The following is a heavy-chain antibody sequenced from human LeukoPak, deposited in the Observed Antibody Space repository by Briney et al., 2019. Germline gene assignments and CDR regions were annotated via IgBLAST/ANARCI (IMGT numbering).Heavy chain of an antibody. CDR2: IYHSGST. D-gene: IGHD2-15*01. Sequence: SETLSLTCAVYGGSFSGYYWSWIRQPPGKGLEWIGYIYHSGSTNYNPSLQSRVTISVDTSKNQFSLNLNSVTAEDTAVYYCARFSRYCSGGSCYPADYWGQGTLVTVSS. V-gene: IGHV4-34*01. CDR3: ARFSRYCSGGSCYPADY. CDR1: GGSFSGYY. J-gene: IGHJ4*02.